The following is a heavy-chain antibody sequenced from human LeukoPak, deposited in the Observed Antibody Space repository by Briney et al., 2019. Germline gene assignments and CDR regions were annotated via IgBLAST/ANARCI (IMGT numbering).Heavy chain of an antibody. CDR1: GYTLTELS. D-gene: IGHD6-13*01. CDR3: ARARAAAGRYYYYMDV. CDR2: FDPEDGET. J-gene: IGHJ6*03. V-gene: IGHV1-24*01. Sequence: ASVKVSCKVSGYTLTELSMHWVRQAPGKGLEWMGGFDPEDGETIYAQKFQGRVTMTEDTSTDTAYMELSSLRSEDTAVYYCARARAAAGRYYYYMDVWGKGTTVTVSS.